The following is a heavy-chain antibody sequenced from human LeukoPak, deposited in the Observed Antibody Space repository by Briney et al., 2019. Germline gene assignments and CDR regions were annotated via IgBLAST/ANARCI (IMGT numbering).Heavy chain of an antibody. CDR2: INPNSGGT. CDR1: GYTFTGYY. J-gene: IGHJ4*02. D-gene: IGHD2-15*01. CDR3: ASFCSGGSCYFDY. Sequence: ASVTVSCKASGYTFTGYYMHWVRQAPGQGLEWMGWINPNSGGTNYAQKFQGRVTMTRDTSISTAYMELSRLRSDDTAVYYCASFCSGGSCYFDYWGQGTLVTVSS. V-gene: IGHV1-2*02.